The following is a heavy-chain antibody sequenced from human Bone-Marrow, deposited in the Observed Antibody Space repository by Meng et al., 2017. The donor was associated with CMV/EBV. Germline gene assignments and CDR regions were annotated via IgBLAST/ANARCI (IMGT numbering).Heavy chain of an antibody. J-gene: IGHJ4*02. CDR1: GFTLSDYY. CDR3: VREDVGDYFFDT. V-gene: IGHV3-11*01. D-gene: IGHD4-17*01. Sequence: GESLKISCAASGFTLSDYYVSWIRQAPGKGLEWISYISGSGNTIHYAGSVRGRFIIARDTPKNSVYLQMDRLRAEDTALYYCVREDVGDYFFDTWGQGKLVNVPS. CDR2: ISGSGNTI.